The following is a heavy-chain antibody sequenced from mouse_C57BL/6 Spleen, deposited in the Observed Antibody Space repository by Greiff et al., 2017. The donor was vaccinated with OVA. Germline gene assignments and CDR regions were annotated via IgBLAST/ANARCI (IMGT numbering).Heavy chain of an antibody. CDR3: ARKIDGYYEDYAMDY. CDR1: GFTFSDYG. V-gene: IGHV5-17*01. D-gene: IGHD2-3*01. J-gene: IGHJ4*01. Sequence: EVHLVESGGGLVKPGGSLKLSCAASGFTFSDYGMHWVRQAPEKGLEWVAYISSGSSTIYYADTVKGRFTISRDNAKNTLFLQMTSLWSEDTAMYYCARKIDGYYEDYAMDYWGQGTSVTVSS. CDR2: ISSGSSTI.